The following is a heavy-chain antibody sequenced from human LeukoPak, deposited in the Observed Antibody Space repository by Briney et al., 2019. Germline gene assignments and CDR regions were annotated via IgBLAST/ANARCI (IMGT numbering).Heavy chain of an antibody. D-gene: IGHD5-24*01. Sequence: PSETLSLTCTVSGGSINTYCWSWIRQPPGKGLEWIGYIYYSGSTNYNPSLKSRVTISVDTSKNQFSLKLTSVTAADTAVYYCARSGDGYRPHFDYWGQGTLVTVSS. CDR1: GGSINTYC. CDR2: IYYSGST. J-gene: IGHJ4*02. CDR3: ARSGDGYRPHFDY. V-gene: IGHV4-59*01.